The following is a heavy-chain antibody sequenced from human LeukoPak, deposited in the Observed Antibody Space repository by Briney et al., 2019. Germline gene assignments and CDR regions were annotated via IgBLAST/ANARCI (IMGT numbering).Heavy chain of an antibody. CDR1: GFTFSSYG. J-gene: IGHJ3*02. CDR3: ARELGHIVVVVAATLGAFDI. V-gene: IGHV3-33*01. Sequence: PGRSLRLSCAASGFTFSSYGMHWVRQAPGKGLEWVAVIWYDGSNKYYADSVKGRFTISRDNSKNTLYLQMNSLRAEDTAVYYCARELGHIVVVVAATLGAFDIWGQGTMVTVSS. D-gene: IGHD2-15*01. CDR2: IWYDGSNK.